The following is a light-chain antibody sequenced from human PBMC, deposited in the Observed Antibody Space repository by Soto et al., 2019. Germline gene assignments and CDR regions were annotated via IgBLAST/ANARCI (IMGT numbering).Light chain of an antibody. CDR2: DTN. V-gene: IGLV7-46*01. CDR3: LLSYSGARV. CDR1: TGAVTSGLF. J-gene: IGLJ3*02. Sequence: QAVVTQEPSLTVSPGGTVTLTCGSSTGAVTSGLFPYWFQQRPGQAPRTLISDTNNRHSWTPARFSGSLLGGKAALTLSGAQPEDEADYSCLLSYSGARVFGGGTKLTVL.